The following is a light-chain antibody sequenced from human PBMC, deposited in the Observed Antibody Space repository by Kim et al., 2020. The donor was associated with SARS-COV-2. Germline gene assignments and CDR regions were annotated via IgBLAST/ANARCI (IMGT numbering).Light chain of an antibody. CDR2: EDN. CDR3: QSYDSSNVV. J-gene: IGLJ2*01. Sequence: KTVTISFTGSRGSIASNYVQWYQQRPGRAPTTVIYEDNQRPSGVPDRFSGSIDSSSNSASLTISGLKTEDEADYYCQSYDSSNVVFGGGTQLTVL. CDR1: RGSIASNY. V-gene: IGLV6-57*02.